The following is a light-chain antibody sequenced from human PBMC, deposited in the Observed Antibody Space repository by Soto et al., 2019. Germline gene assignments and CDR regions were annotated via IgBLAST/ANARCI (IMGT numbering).Light chain of an antibody. Sequence: DIQMTQSPLSLSASVGDTITINCRASQNINTFLHWYQQKPGKAPKLLIYSASTLQGGLPSKFSGGGAGTDFTLTISSLQPEDSATYYCQQSHSLPITFGQGTRLEIK. CDR1: QNINTF. CDR2: SAS. CDR3: QQSHSLPIT. V-gene: IGKV1-39*01. J-gene: IGKJ5*01.